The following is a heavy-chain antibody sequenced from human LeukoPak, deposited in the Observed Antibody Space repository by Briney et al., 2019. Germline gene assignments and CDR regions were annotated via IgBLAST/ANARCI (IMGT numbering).Heavy chain of an antibody. J-gene: IGHJ5*02. V-gene: IGHV3-30*18. CDR1: GFTFSSYG. Sequence: GGSLRLSCAASGFTFSSYGMHWVRQAPGKGLEWVAVISYDGSNKYYADSVKGRFTISRDNSKNTLYLQMNSLRAEDTAVYYCAKTGPGYDFWSGYPPRNSWFDPWGQGTLVTVSS. CDR2: ISYDGSNK. CDR3: AKTGPGYDFWSGYPPRNSWFDP. D-gene: IGHD3-3*01.